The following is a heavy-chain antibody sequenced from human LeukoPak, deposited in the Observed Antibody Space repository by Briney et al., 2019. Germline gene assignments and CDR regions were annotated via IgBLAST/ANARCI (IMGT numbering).Heavy chain of an antibody. CDR2: ISYDGSNK. Sequence: GGSLRLSCAASGFTFSSYAMHWVRQAPGKGLEWVAVISYDGSNKYYADSVKGRFTISRDNSKNTLYLQMNSLRAEDTAVYYCAKEGSIQLWIRGFGYWGQGTLVTVSS. CDR3: AKEGSIQLWIRGFGY. D-gene: IGHD5-18*01. V-gene: IGHV3-30-3*01. CDR1: GFTFSSYA. J-gene: IGHJ4*02.